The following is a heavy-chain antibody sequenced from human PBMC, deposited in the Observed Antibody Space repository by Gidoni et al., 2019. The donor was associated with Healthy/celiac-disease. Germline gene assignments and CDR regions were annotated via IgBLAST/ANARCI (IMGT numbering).Heavy chain of an antibody. D-gene: IGHD6-13*01. Sequence: EVQLVESGGGLVQPGGSLRLSCAASGFTFSSYAMSWVRQAPGKGLEWVSAISGSGGSTYYADSVKGRFTISRDNSKNTLYLQMNSLRAEDTAVYYCSSSWSKQNYYYGMDVWGQGTTVTVSS. CDR2: ISGSGGST. CDR3: SSSWSKQNYYYGMDV. J-gene: IGHJ6*02. V-gene: IGHV3-23*04. CDR1: GFTFSSYA.